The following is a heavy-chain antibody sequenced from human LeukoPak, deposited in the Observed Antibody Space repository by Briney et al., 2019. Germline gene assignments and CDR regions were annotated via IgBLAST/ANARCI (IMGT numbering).Heavy chain of an antibody. Sequence: GGSLRLSCAASGFTFSNYNMNWVRQAPGKGLEWVSSISTASTYIHYAGAVQGRFTTSRDNAKNSLYLQLNGLTAEDTAVYYCARDRSLYVGRWYDTGPFDYWGQGTLVTVSS. CDR1: GFTFSNYN. D-gene: IGHD6-13*01. V-gene: IGHV3-21*01. J-gene: IGHJ4*02. CDR2: ISTASTYI. CDR3: ARDRSLYVGRWYDTGPFDY.